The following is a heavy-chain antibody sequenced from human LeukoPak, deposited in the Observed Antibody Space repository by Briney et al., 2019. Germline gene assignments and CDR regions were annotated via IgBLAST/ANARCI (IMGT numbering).Heavy chain of an antibody. D-gene: IGHD1-26*01. Sequence: PGGSLRLSCAASGFTFSSYWMSWVRQAPGKGLEWVANIKQDGSAKFYLDSVGGRFTISRDNAKNSLYLQIDSLRAEDTAVYYCARRSIVGATTGWFDPWGQGTLVTVSS. J-gene: IGHJ5*02. CDR1: GFTFSSYW. CDR2: IKQDGSAK. V-gene: IGHV3-7*01. CDR3: ARRSIVGATTGWFDP.